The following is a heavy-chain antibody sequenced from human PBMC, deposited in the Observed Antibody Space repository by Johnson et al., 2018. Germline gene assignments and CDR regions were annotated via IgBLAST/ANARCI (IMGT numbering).Heavy chain of an antibody. CDR3: ARDAEVVAANVYYYYMDV. CDR2: IYYSGST. CDR1: GGSISSYY. J-gene: IGHJ6*03. Sequence: QVQLQESGPGLVKXSETLSLTCTVSGGSISSYYWSWIRQPPGKGLEWIGYIYYSGSTNYNPSLKSRVPISVDTSKNQFSLKLSSVTAADTAVYYCARDAEVVAANVYYYYMDVWGKGTTVTVSS. D-gene: IGHD2-15*01. V-gene: IGHV4-59*01.